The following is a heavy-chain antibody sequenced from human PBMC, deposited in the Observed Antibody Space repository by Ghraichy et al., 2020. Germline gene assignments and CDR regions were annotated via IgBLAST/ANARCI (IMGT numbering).Heavy chain of an antibody. CDR3: ARADDTTGLNWFDP. CDR1: GYTFTDYY. D-gene: IGHD1-1*01. CDR2: INPSSGGT. V-gene: IGHV1-2*06. Sequence: ASVKVSCKASGYTFTDYYIHWVRQAPGQGLEWMGRINPSSGGTNYAQKFQDRVTVTSDTSITTAYLDLSWLSSDDTAVYYCARADDTTGLNWFDPWGQGTLVTVSS. J-gene: IGHJ5*02.